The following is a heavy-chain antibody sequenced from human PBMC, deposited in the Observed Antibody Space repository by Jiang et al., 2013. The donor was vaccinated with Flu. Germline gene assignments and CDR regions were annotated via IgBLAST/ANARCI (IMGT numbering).Heavy chain of an antibody. CDR1: GYTFTGYY. CDR2: INPNSGGT. Sequence: SCKASGYTFTGYYMHWVRQAPGQGLEWMGWINPNSGGTNYAQKFQGWVTMTRDTSISTAYMELSRLRSDDTAVYYCARAGCSSTSCPFDYWGQGTLVTVSS. CDR3: ARAGCSSTSCPFDY. J-gene: IGHJ4*02. D-gene: IGHD2-2*01. V-gene: IGHV1-2*04.